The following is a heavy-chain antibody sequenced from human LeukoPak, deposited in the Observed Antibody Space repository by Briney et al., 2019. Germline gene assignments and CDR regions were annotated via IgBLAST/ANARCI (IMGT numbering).Heavy chain of an antibody. Sequence: GGSLRLSCAASGFNFSSFEMNWVRQAPGKGLEWVSYISPTGSAIYYADSVKGRFTISRDNARNSLYLQMNSLRAEDTAVYYCARGTSGSSFGYWGQETLVTVSS. J-gene: IGHJ4*02. CDR2: ISPTGSAI. D-gene: IGHD6-6*01. CDR1: GFNFSSFE. CDR3: ARGTSGSSFGY. V-gene: IGHV3-48*03.